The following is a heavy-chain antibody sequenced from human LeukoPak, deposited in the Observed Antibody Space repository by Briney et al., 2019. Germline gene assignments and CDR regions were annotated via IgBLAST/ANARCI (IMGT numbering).Heavy chain of an antibody. V-gene: IGHV1-2*02. Sequence: ASVKVSCKASGYTFTGYYMHWVRQAPGQGLEWMGWINPNSGGTNYAQKFQGRVTMTRDTSISTAYMELSRLRSDDTAVYYCASAKTYYDILTGYYNPSLDYWGQGTLVTVSS. J-gene: IGHJ4*02. CDR3: ASAKTYYDILTGYYNPSLDY. CDR1: GYTFTGYY. CDR2: INPNSGGT. D-gene: IGHD3-9*01.